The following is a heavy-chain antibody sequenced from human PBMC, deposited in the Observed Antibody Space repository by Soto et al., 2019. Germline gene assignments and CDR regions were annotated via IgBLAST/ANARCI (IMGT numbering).Heavy chain of an antibody. J-gene: IGHJ6*02. V-gene: IGHV3-23*01. CDR1: GFTFSSYA. D-gene: IGHD2-2*01. Sequence: PVGSLRLSCAAAGFTFSSYAMSWVRQAPGKGLEWVSAISGSGGSTYYADSVKGRFTISRDNSKNTLYLQMNSLRAEDTAVYYCAKDQVVVVPAATNYYYYGMDVWGQGTTVTVSS. CDR3: AKDQVVVVPAATNYYYYGMDV. CDR2: ISGSGGST.